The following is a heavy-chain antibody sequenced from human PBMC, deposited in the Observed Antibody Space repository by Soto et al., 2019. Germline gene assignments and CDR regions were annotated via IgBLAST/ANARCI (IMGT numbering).Heavy chain of an antibody. CDR3: ARQGIAVAGVDY. Sequence: ASETLSLTCTVSGCSISSSSYYWGWIRQPPGKGLEWIGSIYYSGSTYYNPSLKSRVTISVDTSKNQFSLKLSSVTAADTAVYYCARQGIAVAGVDYWGQGTLVTVSS. V-gene: IGHV4-39*01. J-gene: IGHJ4*02. D-gene: IGHD6-19*01. CDR2: IYYSGST. CDR1: GCSISSSSYY.